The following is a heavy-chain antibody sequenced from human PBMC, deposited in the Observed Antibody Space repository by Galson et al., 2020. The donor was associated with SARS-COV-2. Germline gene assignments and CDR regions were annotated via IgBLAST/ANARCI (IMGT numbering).Heavy chain of an antibody. CDR2: IYHTGHT. J-gene: IGHJ4*02. CDR1: GDSVSSANW. D-gene: IGHD1-26*01. V-gene: IGHV4-4*02. CDR3: ARESYGTHG. Sequence: SETLSLTCTVSGDSVSSANWWTWVRQPPGKGLEWIGEIYHTGHTNYSPSLKSRLTMSVDKSNNQFFLEMTSVTAADTAVYFCARESYGTHGWGQGTLVTVSS.